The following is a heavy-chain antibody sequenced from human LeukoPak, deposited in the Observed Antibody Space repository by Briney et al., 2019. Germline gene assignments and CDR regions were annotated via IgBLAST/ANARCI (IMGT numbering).Heavy chain of an antibody. D-gene: IGHD3-22*01. CDR1: GYTFTGHY. CDR2: IHPNTGGT. J-gene: IGHJ3*02. Sequence: GESLKISCKASGYTFTGHYIHWVRQAPGQGLEWMGWIHPNTGGTKYAQKFQGRVTMTRDTSSSTAYMELSSLRSADTAVYYCASEYKYDSSGANAFDIWGQGTMVTVSS. V-gene: IGHV1-2*02. CDR3: ASEYKYDSSGANAFDI.